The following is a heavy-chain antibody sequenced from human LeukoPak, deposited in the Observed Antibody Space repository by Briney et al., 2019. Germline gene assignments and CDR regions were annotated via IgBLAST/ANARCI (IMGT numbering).Heavy chain of an antibody. CDR1: GGSISSYY. CDR2: IYYSGST. J-gene: IGHJ6*03. V-gene: IGHV4-59*01. D-gene: IGHD1-1*01. CDR3: ASLADHRWNLYYYMDV. Sequence: PSETLSLTCAVSGGSISSYYWSWIRQPPGKGLEWIGYIYYSGSTNYNPSLKSRVTISVDTSKNQFSPKLSSVTAADTAVYYCASLADHRWNLYYYMDVWGKGTTVTVSS.